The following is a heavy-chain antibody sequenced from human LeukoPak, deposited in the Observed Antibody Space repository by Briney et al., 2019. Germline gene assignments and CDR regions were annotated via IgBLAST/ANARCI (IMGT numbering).Heavy chain of an antibody. CDR1: GFTFSGHA. J-gene: IGHJ4*02. V-gene: IGHV3-23*01. D-gene: IGHD3-3*01. Sequence: GGSLRLSCAASGFTFSGHAMGWVRQAPGKGLEWVSAMNGNGGSIGYADSVKGRFTISRDNSKNTLYLQMNSLRAEDTAVYYCAKGVVSRVDYWGQGTLVTVSS. CDR3: AKGVVSRVDY. CDR2: MNGNGGSI.